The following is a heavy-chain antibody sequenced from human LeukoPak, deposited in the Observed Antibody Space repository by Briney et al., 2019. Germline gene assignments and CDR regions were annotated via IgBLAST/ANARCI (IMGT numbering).Heavy chain of an antibody. CDR1: GFNVSSNY. D-gene: IGHD3-10*01. CDR3: ARVPRGSLVGG. V-gene: IGHV3-66*01. Sequence: GGSLRLSCAASGFNVSSNYMTWVRQAPGKGLEWVSVIYSGGSIYYADSVKGRFIISRDNSKNTLYLQMNSLRAEDTAVYYCARVPRGSLVGGWGQGTLVTVSS. J-gene: IGHJ4*02. CDR2: IYSGGSI.